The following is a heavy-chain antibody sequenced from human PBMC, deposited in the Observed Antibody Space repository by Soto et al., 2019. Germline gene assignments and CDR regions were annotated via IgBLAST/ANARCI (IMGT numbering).Heavy chain of an antibody. J-gene: IGHJ6*02. V-gene: IGHV1-69*13. D-gene: IGHD2-2*01. CDR3: ERGRIVVVPAALAESNYYYYGMDV. CDR1: GGTFSSYA. CDR2: IIPIFGTA. Sequence: ASVKVSCKASGGTFSSYAISWVRQAPGQVLEWMGVIIPIFGTASYAQKFQGRVTITADESTSTAYMDLSSLRSEDTAVYYCERGRIVVVPAALAESNYYYYGMDVWGQGTTVPVYS.